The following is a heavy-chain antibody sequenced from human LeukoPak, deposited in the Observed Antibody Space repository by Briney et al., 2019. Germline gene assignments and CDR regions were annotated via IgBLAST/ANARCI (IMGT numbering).Heavy chain of an antibody. J-gene: IGHJ5*02. D-gene: IGHD6-19*01. Sequence: PSETLSLTCAVYGGSFSGYYWSWIRQPPGKGLEWLGEINHSGSTNYIPSLKSRVTISVDTSKNQFSLKLSSVTAADTAVYYCARGVVAVTGTLSWFDPWGQGTLVTVSS. CDR3: ARGVVAVTGTLSWFDP. V-gene: IGHV4-34*01. CDR1: GGSFSGYY. CDR2: INHSGST.